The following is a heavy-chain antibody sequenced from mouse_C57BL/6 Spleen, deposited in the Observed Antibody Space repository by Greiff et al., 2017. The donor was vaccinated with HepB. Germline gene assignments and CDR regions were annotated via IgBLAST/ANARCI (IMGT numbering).Heavy chain of an antibody. CDR3: ARSNWDRGDYFDY. CDR1: GYSITSGYY. J-gene: IGHJ2*01. V-gene: IGHV3-6*01. CDR2: ISYDGSN. Sequence: EVKLMESGPGLVKPSQSLSLTCSVTGYSITSGYYWNWIRQFPGNKLEWMGYISYDGSNNYNPSLKNRISITRDTSKNQFFLKLNSVTTEDTATYYCARSNWDRGDYFDYWGQGTTLTVSS. D-gene: IGHD4-1*01.